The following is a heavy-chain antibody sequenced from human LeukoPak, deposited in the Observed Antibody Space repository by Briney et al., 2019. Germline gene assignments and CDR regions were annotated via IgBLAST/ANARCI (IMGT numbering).Heavy chain of an antibody. CDR3: AVRNRSSWSPFDF. Sequence: ASVKVSCKASGGTFSGYSISWVRQAPGQGLEWMGWISAYNGDTNYAQKLQGRVTMTTDTSTGTAYMELRSLRSDDTAVYYCAVRNRSSWSPFDFWGQGTLVTVSS. V-gene: IGHV1-18*01. D-gene: IGHD6-13*01. CDR1: GGTFSGYS. CDR2: ISAYNGDT. J-gene: IGHJ4*02.